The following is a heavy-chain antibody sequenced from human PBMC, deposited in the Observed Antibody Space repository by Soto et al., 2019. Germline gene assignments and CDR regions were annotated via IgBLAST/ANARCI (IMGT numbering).Heavy chain of an antibody. D-gene: IGHD6-6*01. CDR2: IDPSDSYT. J-gene: IGHJ6*02. V-gene: IGHV5-10-1*01. CDR1: GYSFTSYW. CDR3: AYRPYYYSGMDV. Sequence: PGESLKISCKGSGYSFTSYWISWVRQMPGKGLEWMGRIDPSDSYTNYSPSFQGHVTISADKSISTAYLQWSSLKASDTAMYYCAYRPYYYSGMDVWGQGTTVTVSS.